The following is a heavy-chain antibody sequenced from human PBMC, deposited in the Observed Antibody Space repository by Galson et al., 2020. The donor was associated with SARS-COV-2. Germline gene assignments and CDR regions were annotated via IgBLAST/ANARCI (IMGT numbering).Heavy chain of an antibody. D-gene: IGHD3-3*01. V-gene: IGHV4-59*01. CDR3: ARDFWSGSLGESWFDP. CDR1: GGSISSYY. J-gene: IGHJ5*02. Sequence: SETLSLTCTVSGGSISSYYWSWIRQPPGKGLEWIGYIYYSGSTNYNPSLKSRVTILVDTSKNQFSLKLSSVTAADTAVYYCARDFWSGSLGESWFDPWCQGTLVTVSS. CDR2: IYYSGST.